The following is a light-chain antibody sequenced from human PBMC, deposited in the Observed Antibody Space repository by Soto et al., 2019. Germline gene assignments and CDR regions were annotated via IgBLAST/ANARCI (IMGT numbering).Light chain of an antibody. J-gene: IGKJ1*01. CDR3: QHRGNWPPT. CDR2: DAS. Sequence: EIVLTQSPATLSLSPGERATLSCRASQSVSSYLAWYQQKPGQAPRLLIYDASNRATGIPARFSGSGSGTDFTLNISSLEPEDFAFYYCQHRGNWPPTFGQGTKVEIK. CDR1: QSVSSY. V-gene: IGKV3-11*01.